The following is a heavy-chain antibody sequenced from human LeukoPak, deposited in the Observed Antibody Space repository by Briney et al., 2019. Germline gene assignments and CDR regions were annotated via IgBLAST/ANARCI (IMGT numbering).Heavy chain of an antibody. J-gene: IGHJ4*02. CDR1: GFTFSSYS. CDR3: ASSRWELAPHDY. Sequence: GGSLRLSCAASGFTFSSYSMNWVRQAPGKGLEWVSSISSSRSYKYYADSLKGRFTISRDNAKNSLYLQMNSLRAEDTAVYYCASSRWELAPHDYWGQGTLVTVSS. D-gene: IGHD1-26*01. CDR2: ISSSRSYK. V-gene: IGHV3-21*01.